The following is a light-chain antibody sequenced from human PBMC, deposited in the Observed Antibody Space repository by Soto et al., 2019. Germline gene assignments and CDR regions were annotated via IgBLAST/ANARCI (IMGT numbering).Light chain of an antibody. V-gene: IGLV2-14*03. J-gene: IGLJ2*01. Sequence: QSVLTQPASVSGSPGQSITISCTGTSSDVGGYNYVSWYQQHPGKAPKLMIYDVTNRPSGVSNRFSGSKSGNTASQTISGLQAEDEADYYCSSYTSSTLLFGGGTKVTVL. CDR3: SSYTSSTLL. CDR1: SSDVGGYNY. CDR2: DVT.